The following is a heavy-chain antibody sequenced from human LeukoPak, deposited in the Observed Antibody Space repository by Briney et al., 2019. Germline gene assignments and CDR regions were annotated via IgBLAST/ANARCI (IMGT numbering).Heavy chain of an antibody. D-gene: IGHD6-6*01. CDR3: ARGLAARRRYFDY. Sequence: GGSLRLSCAASGFTFSSYAMSWVRQAPGKGLEWVSAISGSGGSTYYADSVKGRFTISRDNAKNSLYLQMNSLRAEDTAVYYCARGLAARRRYFDYWGQGTLVTVSS. V-gene: IGHV3-23*01. CDR2: ISGSGGST. CDR1: GFTFSSYA. J-gene: IGHJ4*02.